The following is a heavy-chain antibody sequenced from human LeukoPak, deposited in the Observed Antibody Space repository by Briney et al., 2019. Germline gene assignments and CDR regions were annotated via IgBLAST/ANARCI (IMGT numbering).Heavy chain of an antibody. V-gene: IGHV1-69*06. D-gene: IGHD4-17*01. CDR3: ARDGPDYGDYVPTL. CDR2: IIPIFGTA. CDR1: GGTFSSYA. J-gene: IGHJ4*02. Sequence: SVKVSCKASGGTFSSYAISWVRQAPGQGLEWMGGIIPIFGTANYAQKFQGRVTITADKCTSTAYMELSSLRSEDTAVYYCARDGPDYGDYVPTLWGQGTLVTVSS.